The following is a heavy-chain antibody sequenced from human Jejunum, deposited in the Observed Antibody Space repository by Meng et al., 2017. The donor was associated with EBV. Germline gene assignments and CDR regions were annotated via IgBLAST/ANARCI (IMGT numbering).Heavy chain of an antibody. CDR1: GYSLTEVS. D-gene: IGHD3-3*01. V-gene: IGHV1-24*01. Sequence: QGQLVQLWEEVKSPGASVKVSCKVSGYSLTEVSMHWVRQAPGKGLEWMGGFDPEDGETIDAQKFQGRVTMTEDTSTDTAYMELSSLRSEDTAVYYCATAHGFTIFGVAYYFDYWGQGTLVTVSS. CDR3: ATAHGFTIFGVAYYFDY. CDR2: FDPEDGET. J-gene: IGHJ4*02.